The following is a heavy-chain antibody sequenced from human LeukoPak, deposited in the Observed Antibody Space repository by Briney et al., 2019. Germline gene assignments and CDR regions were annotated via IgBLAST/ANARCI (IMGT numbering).Heavy chain of an antibody. CDR2: IGPAGDT. CDR1: GFTFSSYD. CDR3: ARAGVYCSSTSCYPHYDGMDV. V-gene: IGHV3-13*01. J-gene: IGHJ6*02. D-gene: IGHD2-2*01. Sequence: GGYLRLSCAASGFTFSSYDMHWVRQAQGKDLEWVSVIGPAGDTYYQGSVKRRFTISRENAKNSLYLQMNSLRAGDTAVYYCARAGVYCSSTSCYPHYDGMDVWGQGTTVTVSS.